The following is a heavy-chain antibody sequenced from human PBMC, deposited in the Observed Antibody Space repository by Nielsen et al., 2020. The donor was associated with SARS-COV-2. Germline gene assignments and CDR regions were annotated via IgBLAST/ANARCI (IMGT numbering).Heavy chain of an antibody. CDR2: INAGNGNT. Sequence: ASVKVSCKASGYTFTSYAMHWVRQAPGQRLEWMGWINAGNGNTKYSQKFQGRVTITRDTSASTAYMELSSLRSEDTAVYYCRYIPGRGWDDYWGQGTLVTVSS. J-gene: IGHJ4*02. CDR1: GYTFTSYA. CDR3: RYIPGRGWDDY. V-gene: IGHV1-3*01. D-gene: IGHD6-19*01.